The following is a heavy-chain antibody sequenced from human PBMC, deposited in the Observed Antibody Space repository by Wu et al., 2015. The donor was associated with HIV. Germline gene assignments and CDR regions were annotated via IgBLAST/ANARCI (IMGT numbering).Heavy chain of an antibody. Sequence: QVQLVQSGAEVKKPGASVKVSCKASGYTFTGYYMHWVRQAPGQGLEWMGWINPNSGGTNYAQKFQGRVTMTRDTSISTAYMELSRLRSDDTAVYYCARGSGYYDSSGYFGAFDIVGPRDNGHRLF. CDR1: GYTFTGYY. CDR3: ARGSGYYDSSGYFGAFDI. D-gene: IGHD3-22*01. V-gene: IGHV1-2*02. J-gene: IGHJ3*02. CDR2: INPNSGGT.